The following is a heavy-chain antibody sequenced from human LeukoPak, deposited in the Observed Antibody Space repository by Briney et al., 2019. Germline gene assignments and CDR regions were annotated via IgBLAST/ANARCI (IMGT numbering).Heavy chain of an antibody. J-gene: IGHJ6*03. D-gene: IGHD3-9*01. CDR1: GYTFTGYY. V-gene: IGHV1-2*02. CDR3: ARGDRLTGYYYYYYMDV. CDR2: INPNSGGT. Sequence: ASVKVSCKASGYTFTGYYMHWVRQAPGQRLEWMGWINPNSGGTNYAQKFQGRVTMTRDTSISTAYMELSRLRSDDTAVYYCARGDRLTGYYYYYYMDVWGKGTTVTVSS.